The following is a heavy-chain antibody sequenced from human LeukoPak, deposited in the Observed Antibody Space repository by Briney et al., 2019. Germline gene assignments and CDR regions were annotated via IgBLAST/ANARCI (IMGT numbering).Heavy chain of an antibody. CDR3: ARDWRITMVRGVIGY. Sequence: GASVKVSCKASGYTFTSYGISWVRQAPGQGLEWMGWISAYNGNTNYAQKLQGRVTMTTDTSTSTAYMELRSLRSDDTAVYYCARDWRITMVRGVIGYWGQGTLVTVSS. J-gene: IGHJ4*02. V-gene: IGHV1-18*01. D-gene: IGHD3-10*01. CDR1: GYTFTSYG. CDR2: ISAYNGNT.